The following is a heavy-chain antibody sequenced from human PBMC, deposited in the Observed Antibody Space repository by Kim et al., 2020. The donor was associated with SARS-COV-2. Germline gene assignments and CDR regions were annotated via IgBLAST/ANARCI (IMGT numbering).Heavy chain of an antibody. J-gene: IGHJ6*02. CDR2: ISAYNGNT. CDR3: ARDMGLPYSSGWYYYGMDV. D-gene: IGHD6-19*01. Sequence: ASVKVSCKASGYTFTSYGISWVRQAPGQGLEWMGWISAYNGNTNYAQKLQGRVTMTTDTSTSTAYMELRSLRSDDTAVYYCARDMGLPYSSGWYYYGMDVWGQGTTVTVSS. CDR1: GYTFTSYG. V-gene: IGHV1-18*01.